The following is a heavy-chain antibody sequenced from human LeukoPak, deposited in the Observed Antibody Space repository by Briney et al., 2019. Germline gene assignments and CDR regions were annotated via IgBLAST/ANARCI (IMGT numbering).Heavy chain of an antibody. CDR1: GDSISNYY. CDR3: AREQRGGLSANLAGLFATYYTYYYMDV. V-gene: IGHV4-4*07. D-gene: IGHD3-3*01. Sequence: SETLSLTCTVSGDSISNYYWSWIRQPAGKGLEWIGRIYSTGTTNYNPSLKSRVAMSVDTSKNQFSLKLSSVTAADTAVYYCAREQRGGLSANLAGLFATYYTYYYMDVWGRGTTVTVSS. J-gene: IGHJ6*03. CDR2: IYSTGTT.